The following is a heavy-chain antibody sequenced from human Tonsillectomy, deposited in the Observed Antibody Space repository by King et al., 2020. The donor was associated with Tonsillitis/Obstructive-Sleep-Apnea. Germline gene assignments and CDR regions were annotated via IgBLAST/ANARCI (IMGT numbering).Heavy chain of an antibody. CDR1: GYTFTSRY. V-gene: IGHV1-46*01. Sequence: VQLVESGAEVKEPGASVKISCKASGYTFTSRYMHWVRQAPGQGLEWVGMINPSDGSTTYAQNFQGSVTMTSDTSTSTIYREMSSLRSEDRALYYCARGGDGGSTNCPGWYWGQGTRVTVSS. D-gene: IGHD3-16*01. CDR3: ARGGDGGSTNCPGWY. CDR2: INPSDGST. J-gene: IGHJ4*02.